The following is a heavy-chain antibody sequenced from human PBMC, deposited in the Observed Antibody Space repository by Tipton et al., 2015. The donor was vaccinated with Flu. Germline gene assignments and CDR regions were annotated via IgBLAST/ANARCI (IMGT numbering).Heavy chain of an antibody. V-gene: IGHV4-59*01. Sequence: TLSLTCTVSGGSISSCYWSWIRQPPGKGLEWIGYIYYSGSTNYNPSLKSRVTISVDTSKNQFSLKLSSVTAADTAVYYCAKYSTMIVGASYDAFDIWGQGTMVTVSS. D-gene: IGHD1-26*01. J-gene: IGHJ3*02. CDR1: GGSISSCY. CDR3: AKYSTMIVGASYDAFDI. CDR2: IYYSGST.